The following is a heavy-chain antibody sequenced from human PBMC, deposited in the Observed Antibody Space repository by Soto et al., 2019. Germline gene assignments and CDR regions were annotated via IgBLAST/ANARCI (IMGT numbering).Heavy chain of an antibody. V-gene: IGHV1-18*01. J-gene: IGHJ5*02. CDR2: ISAYNGNT. CDR3: ARVKGSGYHNWFDP. Sequence: GPGEGSCRASRFDLARYWISWVRQAPGQGLEWMGWISAYNGNTNYAQKLQGRVTMTTDTSTSTAYMELRSLRSDDTAVYYCARVKGSGYHNWFDPWGQGTLVTVSS. D-gene: IGHD3-22*01. CDR1: RFDLARYW.